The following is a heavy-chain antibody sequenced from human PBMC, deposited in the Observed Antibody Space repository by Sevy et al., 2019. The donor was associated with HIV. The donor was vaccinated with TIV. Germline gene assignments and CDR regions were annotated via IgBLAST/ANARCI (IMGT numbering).Heavy chain of an antibody. J-gene: IGHJ6*02. D-gene: IGHD6-13*01. CDR3: AKGDSTFYGMDV. Sequence: GGSLRLSCAASGFTFSTYTMNWVRQAPGKGLEWVSAISGSGGSTYHADSVKGRFTISRDKSKNTLYLQMNNLRAEDTAVYYCAKGDSTFYGMDVWGQRTTVTVSS. CDR2: ISGSGGST. V-gene: IGHV3-23*01. CDR1: GFTFSTYT.